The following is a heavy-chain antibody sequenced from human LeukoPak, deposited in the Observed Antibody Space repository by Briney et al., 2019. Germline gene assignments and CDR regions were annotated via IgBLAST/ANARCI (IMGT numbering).Heavy chain of an antibody. V-gene: IGHV1-69*13. Sequence: ASVKVSCKASGGTFSSYAISWVRQAPGQGHEWMGGIIPIFGTANYAQKFQGRVTITADESTSTAYMELSSLRSEDTAVYYCARAGTTRYYFDYWGQGTLVTVSS. J-gene: IGHJ4*02. CDR1: GGTFSSYA. CDR2: IIPIFGTA. CDR3: ARAGTTRYYFDY. D-gene: IGHD1-1*01.